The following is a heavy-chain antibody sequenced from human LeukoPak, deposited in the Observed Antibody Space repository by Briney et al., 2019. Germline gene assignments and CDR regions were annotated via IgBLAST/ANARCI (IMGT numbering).Heavy chain of an antibody. J-gene: IGHJ4*02. D-gene: IGHD1-14*01. V-gene: IGHV3-30*02. CDR2: IRYDGNIK. Sequence: PGGSLRLSCGASGFTFSSYGMLWVRQSPGKGLEWVAFIRYDGNIKFYADSMKGRFTISRDNSKNTLYLHISSLIPEDTALYYCVKDNPLDYWGQGTLVIVSS. CDR1: GFTFSSYG. CDR3: VKDNPLDY.